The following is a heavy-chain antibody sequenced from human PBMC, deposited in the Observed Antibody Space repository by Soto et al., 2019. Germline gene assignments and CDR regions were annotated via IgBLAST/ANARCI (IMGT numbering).Heavy chain of an antibody. D-gene: IGHD4-17*01. J-gene: IGHJ2*01. CDR3: ARVLPAVTPDDWYFDL. CDR1: GYTFTSYG. Sequence: QVQLVQSGAEVKKPGASVKVSCKASGYTFTSYGISWVRQAPGQGLEWMGWIRAYNGNTNYAQKLQGRVTMTTDTSTSTAYMELRSVRSDDTAVYYCARVLPAVTPDDWYFDLWGRGTLVTVSS. V-gene: IGHV1-18*01. CDR2: IRAYNGNT.